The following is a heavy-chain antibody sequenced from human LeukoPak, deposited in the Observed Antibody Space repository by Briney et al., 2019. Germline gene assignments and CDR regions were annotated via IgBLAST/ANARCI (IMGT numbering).Heavy chain of an antibody. V-gene: IGHV4-59*01. CDR2: IYYSGST. CDR1: GGSSSVFY. J-gene: IGHJ4*02. CDR3: ARGLRAGYSYTYGF. D-gene: IGHD5-18*01. Sequence: SETLSLTCADNGGSSSVFYWSWIRQPPGKGLEWIGYIYYSGSTNYNPSITVRVTISVDTSKNQFSLNLSSVTAADTAVYYCARGLRAGYSYTYGFWGQGTLVTVSA.